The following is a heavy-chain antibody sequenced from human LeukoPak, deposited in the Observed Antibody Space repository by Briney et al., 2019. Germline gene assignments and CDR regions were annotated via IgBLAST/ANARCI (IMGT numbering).Heavy chain of an antibody. D-gene: IGHD5-12*01. CDR1: GFTFKNYG. V-gene: IGHV1-18*04. Sequence: HGASVKVSCKASGFTFKNYGFSWVRQAPGQGLEWMGWISADNGNTKYAQNLQGRVIMTTDRSTGTAYVELTSLRSDDTAVYYWARDRRGYSAYDGEGFDYWGQGTLVTVSS. CDR2: ISADNGNT. J-gene: IGHJ4*02. CDR3: ARDRRGYSAYDGEGFDY.